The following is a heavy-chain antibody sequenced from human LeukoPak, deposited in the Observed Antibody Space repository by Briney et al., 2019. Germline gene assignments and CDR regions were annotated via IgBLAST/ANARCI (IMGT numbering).Heavy chain of an antibody. Sequence: ASVKVSCKASGYTFTSYAMNWVRQAPGQGLEWMGWIDTNTGNPTYAQGFTGRFVFSLDTSVSTAYLQISSLKAEDTAVYYCASSVVREWVAANDAFDIWGQGTMVTVSS. CDR1: GYTFTSYA. J-gene: IGHJ3*02. V-gene: IGHV7-4-1*02. D-gene: IGHD4-23*01. CDR3: ASSVVREWVAANDAFDI. CDR2: IDTNTGNP.